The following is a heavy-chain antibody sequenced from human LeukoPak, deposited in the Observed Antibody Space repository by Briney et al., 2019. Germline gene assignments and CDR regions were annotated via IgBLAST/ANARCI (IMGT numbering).Heavy chain of an antibody. CDR1: GFTFSGYS. Sequence: PGGSLRLSCAASGFTFSGYSMNWVRQAPGKGLVWVSYITSSSSAIYYADSVKGRFTISRDNAKNSLYLQMNSLKAEDTAVYYCARVRGSYHFDYWGQGTLVTVSS. J-gene: IGHJ4*02. D-gene: IGHD1-26*01. V-gene: IGHV3-48*01. CDR3: ARVRGSYHFDY. CDR2: ITSSSSAI.